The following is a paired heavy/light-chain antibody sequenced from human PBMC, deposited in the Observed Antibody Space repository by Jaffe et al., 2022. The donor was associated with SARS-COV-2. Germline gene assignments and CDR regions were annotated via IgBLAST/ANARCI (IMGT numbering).Light chain of an antibody. CDR3: FSTDITGNDNV. CDR2: EDS. CDR1: ALPKRY. V-gene: IGLV3-10*01. Sequence: SYELTQPPSVSVSPGQTARITCSGDALPKRYVYWYQQKSGQAPILVIYEDSKRPSGISERISGSSSGTLATLTIGGAQVEDEADYFCFSTDITGNDNVCGGGTKLTVL. J-gene: IGLJ3*02.
Heavy chain of an antibody. CDR1: GGSISSSSDY. J-gene: IGHJ1*01. CDR3: ARRLGSVVPAGAEHFQH. V-gene: IGHV4-39*01. Sequence: QLQLQESGPGLVKPSETLSLSCSVSGGSISSSSDYWGWIRQSPGKGLEWIGTISYSGPTYYNPSLKSRVTISVDTSKNQFSVKLDSVTAADTAVYFCARRLGSVVPAGAEHFQHWGQGTLVTVSS. CDR2: ISYSGPT. D-gene: IGHD2-2*01.